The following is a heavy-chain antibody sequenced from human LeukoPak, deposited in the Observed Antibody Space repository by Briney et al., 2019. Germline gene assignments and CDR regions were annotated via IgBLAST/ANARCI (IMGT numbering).Heavy chain of an antibody. J-gene: IGHJ3*02. Sequence: SVKVSCKASGGTFSSYAISWVRQAPGQGLEWMGRIIPILGIANYAQKFQGRVTITADKSTSTAYMELSSLRSEDTAVYYCARGGAQRIVVVTPIGAFDIWGQGTMVTVSS. CDR3: ARGGAQRIVVVTPIGAFDI. D-gene: IGHD2-21*02. CDR2: IIPILGIA. V-gene: IGHV1-69*04. CDR1: GGTFSSYA.